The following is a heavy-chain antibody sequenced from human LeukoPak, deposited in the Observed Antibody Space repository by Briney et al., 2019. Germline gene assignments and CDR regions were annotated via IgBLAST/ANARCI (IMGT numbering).Heavy chain of an antibody. Sequence: GSLRLSCAASGFTFSTFWMSWIRQPPGKGLEWIGTINYSGGTSYKPSLKSRVTISVDTSKNQFSLTLSSVTAADTAVYYCWAIVVSTKLDYWGQGTLVTVSS. V-gene: IGHV4-34*08. J-gene: IGHJ4*02. D-gene: IGHD1-26*01. CDR2: INYSGGT. CDR1: GFTFSTFW. CDR3: WAIVVSTKLDY.